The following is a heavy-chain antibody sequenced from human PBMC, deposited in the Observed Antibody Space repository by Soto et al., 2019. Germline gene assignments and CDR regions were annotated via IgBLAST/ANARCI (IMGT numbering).Heavy chain of an antibody. CDR1: GFSFNKYG. J-gene: IGHJ5*02. V-gene: IGHV3-30*18. CDR3: AKERVIQLPTIWPDX. D-gene: IGHD2-2*01. Sequence: GGSLRLSCAASGFSFNKYGMHWVRQAPGKGLEWVEYVSSDGSNQYYAYSVKGRFTISRDNSKITLFLQLDSLRVDDTAVYYCAKERVIQLPTIWPDXWGQGTLVTVSX. CDR2: VSSDGSNQ.